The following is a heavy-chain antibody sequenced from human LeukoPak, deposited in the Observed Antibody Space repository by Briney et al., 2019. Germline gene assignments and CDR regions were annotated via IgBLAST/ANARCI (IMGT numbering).Heavy chain of an antibody. J-gene: IGHJ4*02. CDR1: GFTFSTYW. CDR3: VVEMATISIDY. D-gene: IGHD5-24*01. Sequence: QPGGSLRLSCAAPGFTFSTYWMHWVRQVPGKGLVWVSRINSDGSTTTYADSVKGRFTISRDSAKNTLYLQMNSLRAEDTAVYYCVVEMATISIDYWGQGTLVTVSS. V-gene: IGHV3-74*03. CDR2: INSDGSTT.